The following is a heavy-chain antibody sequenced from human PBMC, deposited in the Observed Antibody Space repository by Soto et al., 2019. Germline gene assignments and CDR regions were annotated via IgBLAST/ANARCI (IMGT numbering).Heavy chain of an antibody. D-gene: IGHD6-13*01. CDR3: ARGSSSWENYYFYGLDI. V-gene: IGHV1-3*01. Sequence: GASVKVSCKASGYSFSNYGIHWVRQAPGQRLEWLGWVSAGNGQTKYSQRFQGRVTITRDTSASTAHMDLTSLTSEDTGVYYCARGSSSWENYYFYGLDIWGQGSTVTVSS. CDR1: GYSFSNYG. CDR2: VSAGNGQT. J-gene: IGHJ6*02.